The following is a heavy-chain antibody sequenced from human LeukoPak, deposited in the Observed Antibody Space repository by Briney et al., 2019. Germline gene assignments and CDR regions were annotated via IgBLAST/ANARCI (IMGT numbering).Heavy chain of an antibody. CDR1: GFTFSNAW. J-gene: IGHJ5*02. D-gene: IGHD1-1*01. Sequence: GGSLRLSCAVSGFTFSNAWMSWVRQAPGKGLEWIARIKSKTDGGTTDYTAPVKGRFTISRDDSKNTLYLQMNSLRAEDTAVYYCVLYMWGRTNPSHWGFDPWGQGTLVTVSS. CDR3: VLYMWGRTNPSHWGFDP. V-gene: IGHV3-15*01. CDR2: IKSKTDGGTT.